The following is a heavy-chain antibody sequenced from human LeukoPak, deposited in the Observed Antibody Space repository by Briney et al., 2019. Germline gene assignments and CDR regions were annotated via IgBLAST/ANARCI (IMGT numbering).Heavy chain of an antibody. J-gene: IGHJ4*02. CDR3: ARALHCSTTSCSKPIDY. CDR2: INHSGST. V-gene: IGHV4-34*01. Sequence: SETLSLTCAVYGGSFSGYYWSWIPQPPGKGLEWIGEINHSGSTNYNPSLKSRVTISVDTSKNQFSLKLSSVTAADTAVYYCARALHCSTTSCSKPIDYWGQGTLVTVSS. D-gene: IGHD2-2*01. CDR1: GGSFSGYY.